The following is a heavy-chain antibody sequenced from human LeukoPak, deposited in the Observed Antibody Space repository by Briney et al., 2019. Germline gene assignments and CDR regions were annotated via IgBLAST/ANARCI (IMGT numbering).Heavy chain of an antibody. CDR2: IDHDGINT. V-gene: IGHV3-74*01. Sequence: GGSLRLSCAASGFTFSTYWMHWVRQAPGKGLVWVSRIDHDGINTYYADSVKGRFTISRDNAKNTLYLQMNSLRAEDTAVYYCAKYTGDIVVVVAATFDYWGQGTLVTVSS. CDR1: GFTFSTYW. CDR3: AKYTGDIVVVVAATFDY. J-gene: IGHJ4*02. D-gene: IGHD2-15*01.